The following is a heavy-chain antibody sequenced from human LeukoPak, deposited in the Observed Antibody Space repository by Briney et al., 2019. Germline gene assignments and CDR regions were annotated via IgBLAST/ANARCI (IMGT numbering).Heavy chain of an antibody. D-gene: IGHD3-22*01. V-gene: IGHV3-74*01. CDR3: ARXXXEIGGYYPEYFRH. J-gene: IGHJ1*01. CDR1: GFTFSSYW. CDR2: IKSDGST. Sequence: GGSLRLSCAASGFTFSSYWMHWVRQAPGKGLVWVSRIKSDGSTNYADSVKGRFTISRDNAKNTLSLQMNSLRAEDTGVYYCARXXXEIGGYYPEYFRHWGQGTLVTVSS.